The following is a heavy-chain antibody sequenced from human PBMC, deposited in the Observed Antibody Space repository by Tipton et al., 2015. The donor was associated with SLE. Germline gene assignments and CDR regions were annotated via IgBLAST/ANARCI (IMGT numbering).Heavy chain of an antibody. CDR2: IHYTGVT. J-gene: IGHJ4*02. CDR3: ARVGDGLAALQKGFDS. CDR1: DDSINTHY. D-gene: IGHD6-6*01. Sequence: TLSLTCTVSDDSINTHYWSWIRQSPGRGLEWIGYIHYTGVTDYNPSLRSRVTISADTSKNQFSLRLDSVTAADSAVYYCARVGDGLAALQKGFDSWGQGTLLTVSS. V-gene: IGHV4-59*08.